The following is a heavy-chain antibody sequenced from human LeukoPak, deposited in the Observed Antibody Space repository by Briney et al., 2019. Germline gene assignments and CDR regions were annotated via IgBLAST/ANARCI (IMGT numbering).Heavy chain of an antibody. D-gene: IGHD4-17*01. CDR1: GFDFTRDW. J-gene: IGHJ4*02. Sequence: GESLKISCRFSGFDFTRDWIGWVRLMPGKGLEWMGIIFPDDSDTRYSPSFQGQVTLSADKSISTAYLQRSSLKASDTAIYYCARRDPTTVTAFDYWGQGTLVTVSS. CDR3: ARRDPTTVTAFDY. V-gene: IGHV5-51*01. CDR2: IFPDDSDT.